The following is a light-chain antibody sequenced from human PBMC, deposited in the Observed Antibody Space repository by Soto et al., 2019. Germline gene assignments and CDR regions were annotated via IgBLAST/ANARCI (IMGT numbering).Light chain of an antibody. J-gene: IGLJ1*01. Sequence: QSALTQPASVSGSPGQSITISCTGTRSDIGDYNYVSWYQQHPGKAPQLIISEVSNRPSGVSDRFSGSKSGNTASLTISGLQAEDEADYYCTSFTASSIYVFGTGTKLTVL. V-gene: IGLV2-14*01. CDR1: RSDIGDYNY. CDR2: EVS. CDR3: TSFTASSIYV.